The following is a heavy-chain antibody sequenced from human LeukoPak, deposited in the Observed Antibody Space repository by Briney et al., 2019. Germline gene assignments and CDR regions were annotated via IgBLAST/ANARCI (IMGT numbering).Heavy chain of an antibody. CDR2: INWNGGTT. V-gene: IGHV3-20*04. Sequence: GGSLRLSCAASGFTFDDCGMAWVRHAPGKGLEWVSGINWNGGTTGYADSVKGRFTISRDNAKNLLYLQMNSLRAEDTALYYCARSRGSGNYYYYYMDVWGKGTTVTVFS. CDR3: ARSRGSGNYYYYYMDV. D-gene: IGHD3-10*01. J-gene: IGHJ6*03. CDR1: GFTFDDCG.